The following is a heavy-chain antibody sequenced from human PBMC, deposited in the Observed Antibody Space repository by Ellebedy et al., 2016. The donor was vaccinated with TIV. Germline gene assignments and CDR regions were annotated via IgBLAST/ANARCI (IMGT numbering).Heavy chain of an antibody. J-gene: IGHJ4*02. CDR2: ISSSSSYV. D-gene: IGHD3-10*01. CDR3: ATRIITLTGTDY. Sequence: GESLKISCTASGFTFSSYSMNWVRQAPGKGLEWVSSISSSSSYVYYADSVKGRFTISRYNAKNSLFLEMNSLRAEDTAVYYCATRIITLTGTDYWGQGTLVIVSS. CDR1: GFTFSSYS. V-gene: IGHV3-21*01.